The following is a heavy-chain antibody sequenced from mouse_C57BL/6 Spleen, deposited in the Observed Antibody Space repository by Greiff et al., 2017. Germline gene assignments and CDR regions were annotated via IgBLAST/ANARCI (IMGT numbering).Heavy chain of an antibody. J-gene: IGHJ1*03. V-gene: IGHV1-19*01. D-gene: IGHD1-1*01. CDR2: INPYNGGT. CDR1: GYTFTDYY. Sequence: EVQVVESGPVLVKPGASVKMSCKASGYTFTDYYMNWVKQSHGKSLEWIGVINPYNGGTSYNQKFKGKATLTVDKSSSTAYMELNSLTSEDSAVYYCARQYYGSSYGYFDVWGTGTTVTVSS. CDR3: ARQYYGSSYGYFDV.